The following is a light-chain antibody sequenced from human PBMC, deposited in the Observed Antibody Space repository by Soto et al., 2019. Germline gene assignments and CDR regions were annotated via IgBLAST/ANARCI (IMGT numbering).Light chain of an antibody. CDR1: QSVANN. CDR3: QQYNKWPLIT. V-gene: IGKV3-15*01. Sequence: FMTHSPSTLSLSPVERVTLSCSASQSVANNLAWYHQKPGQAPRLLIFDASTRATGVPARFSGSGSGTEFTLTISSLQSEDFAVYYCQQYNKWPLITFGQGTRLEIK. CDR2: DAS. J-gene: IGKJ5*01.